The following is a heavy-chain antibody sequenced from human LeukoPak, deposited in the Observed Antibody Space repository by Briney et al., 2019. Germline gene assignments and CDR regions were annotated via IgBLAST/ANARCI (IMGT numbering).Heavy chain of an antibody. Sequence: SETLSLTCTVSGGSISSHYWSWIRQPPGKGLEWIGYIYYSGSTNYNPSLKSRVTISVDTSKNQFSLKLSSVTAADTAVYYCARDRSRGIQLSNWFDPWGQGTLVTVSS. CDR3: ARDRSRGIQLSNWFDP. D-gene: IGHD5-18*01. V-gene: IGHV4-59*11. CDR1: GGSISSHY. CDR2: IYYSGST. J-gene: IGHJ5*02.